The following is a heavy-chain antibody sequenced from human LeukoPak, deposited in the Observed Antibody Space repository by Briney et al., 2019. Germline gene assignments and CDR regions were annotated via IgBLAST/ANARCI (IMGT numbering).Heavy chain of an antibody. CDR2: ISYDGSNK. V-gene: IGHV3-30-3*01. J-gene: IGHJ4*02. Sequence: GGSLRLSCAASGFTFSSYAMHWVRQAPGKGLEWGAVISYDGSNKYYADSVKGRFTISRDNSKNTLYLQMNSLRAEDTAVYYCARDLWRTAAASYWGQGTLVTVSS. CDR3: ARDLWRTAAASY. CDR1: GFTFSSYA. D-gene: IGHD6-13*01.